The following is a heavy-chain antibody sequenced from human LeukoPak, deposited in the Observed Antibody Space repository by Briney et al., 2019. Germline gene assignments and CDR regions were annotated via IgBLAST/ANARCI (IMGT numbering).Heavy chain of an antibody. CDR2: IYYSGST. D-gene: IGHD6-6*01. Sequence: SKTLSLTCAVSGGSISSGGYSWSWIRQPPGKGLEWIGYIYYSGSTYYNPSLKSRVTISVDTSKNQFSLKLSSVTAADTAVYYCARARARYYFDYWGQGTLVTVSS. CDR3: ARARARYYFDY. J-gene: IGHJ4*02. CDR1: GGSISSGGYS. V-gene: IGHV4-30-4*07.